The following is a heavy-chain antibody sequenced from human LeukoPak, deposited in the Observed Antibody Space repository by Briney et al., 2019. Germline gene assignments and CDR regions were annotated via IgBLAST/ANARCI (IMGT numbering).Heavy chain of an antibody. D-gene: IGHD3-22*01. CDR1: GGSVNSVDYF. V-gene: IGHV4-30-4*01. CDR2: IYYSGST. CDR3: ARDRSHPYYYDSSGYYSLSPDAFDI. Sequence: SETLSLTCTVSGGSVNSVDYFWNWIRQPPGKGLEWIGYIYYSGSTYYNPSLKSRVTISVDTSKNQFSLKLSSVTAADTAVYYCARDRSHPYYYDSSGYYSLSPDAFDIWGQGTMVTVSS. J-gene: IGHJ3*02.